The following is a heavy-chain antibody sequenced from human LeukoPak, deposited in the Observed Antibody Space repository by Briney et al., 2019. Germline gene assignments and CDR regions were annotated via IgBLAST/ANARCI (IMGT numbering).Heavy chain of an antibody. CDR1: GGSISTYY. V-gene: IGHV4-59*01. CDR3: ARGGRVTVTNAEYFQH. Sequence: PSETLSLTCTVSGGSISTYYWSWIRQPPGKGLEWVGYIYYSGSTNYNPSLKSRVTISVDTSKNQFSLKLSSVTAADTAVYYCARGGRVTVTNAEYFQHWGQGTLVTVSS. J-gene: IGHJ1*01. CDR2: IYYSGST. D-gene: IGHD4-17*01.